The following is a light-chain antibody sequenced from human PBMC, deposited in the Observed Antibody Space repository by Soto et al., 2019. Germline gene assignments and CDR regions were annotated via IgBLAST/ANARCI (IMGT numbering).Light chain of an antibody. CDR2: DVN. CDR1: SSDIGAYNF. J-gene: IGLJ2*01. Sequence: QSVLTQPASVSGSPGQSITISCTGTSSDIGAYNFVSWYQQHPGKAPKLMLYDVNIRPSGVSNRFSGSKSGNTDSLTISGLQAEDEADYYCTSWTTSTTMIFGRGTKLTVL. V-gene: IGLV2-14*03. CDR3: TSWTTSTTMI.